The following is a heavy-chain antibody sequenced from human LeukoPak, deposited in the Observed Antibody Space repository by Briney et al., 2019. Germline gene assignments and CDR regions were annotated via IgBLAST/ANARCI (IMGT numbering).Heavy chain of an antibody. V-gene: IGHV3-15*01. CDR3: ATGGHYSSD. CDR2: VRSETDGGAI. Sequence: PGGSLRLSCTPSGLTLTDAWMSWVRQAPGKGLEWVGRVRSETDGGAIDYATPVKGRFTISRDDSKNTLYLQMNSLQTEDTAVYYCATGGHYSSDWGQGALVTVSS. J-gene: IGHJ4*02. CDR1: GLTLTDAW. D-gene: IGHD1-26*01.